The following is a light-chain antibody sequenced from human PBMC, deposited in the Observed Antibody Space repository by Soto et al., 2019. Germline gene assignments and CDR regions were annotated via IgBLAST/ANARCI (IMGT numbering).Light chain of an antibody. J-gene: IGKJ5*01. V-gene: IGKV3-15*01. CDR3: QQYKHWPFT. CDR2: GAS. CDR1: QTVTAN. Sequence: EIVMTQSPATLSVSPGERATLSCRASQTVTANLAWYQHKPGQAPRLLVSGASTRATGMPARFSGSGSETEFSLNRSSLQSADSAVSYGQQYKHWPFTVGQGTRLEIK.